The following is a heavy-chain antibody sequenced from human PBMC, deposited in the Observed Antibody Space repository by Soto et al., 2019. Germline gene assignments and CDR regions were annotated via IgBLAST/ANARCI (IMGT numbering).Heavy chain of an antibody. CDR2: ISHDGSNK. V-gene: IGHV3-30*18. CDR3: AKDRWYYYYYGMDV. CDR1: GFTFSSYG. D-gene: IGHD6-13*01. Sequence: PGGSLRLSCAASGFTFSSYGMHWVRQAPGKGLEWVAVISHDGSNKYYADSVKGRFTISRDNSKNTLYPQMNSLRAEDTAVYYCAKDRWYYYYYGMDVWGQGTTVTVSS. J-gene: IGHJ6*02.